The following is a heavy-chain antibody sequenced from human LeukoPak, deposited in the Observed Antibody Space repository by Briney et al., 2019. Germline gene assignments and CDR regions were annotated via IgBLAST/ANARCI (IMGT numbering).Heavy chain of an antibody. CDR2: IYYSGST. Sequence: SETLSLTCTVSGGSISSGDYYWSWIRQPPGKGLEWIGYIYYSGSTYYNPSLKSRVTISVDTSKNQFSLKLSSVTAADTAVYYCATTSRRGYSYGYYYYYGMDVWGQGTTVTVSS. J-gene: IGHJ6*02. CDR3: ATTSRRGYSYGYYYYYGMDV. CDR1: GGSISSGDYY. V-gene: IGHV4-30-4*01. D-gene: IGHD5-18*01.